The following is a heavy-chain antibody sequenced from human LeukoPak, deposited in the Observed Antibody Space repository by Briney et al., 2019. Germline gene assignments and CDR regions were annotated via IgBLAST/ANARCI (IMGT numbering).Heavy chain of an antibody. CDR3: ARTLVGATPPYYFDY. D-gene: IGHD1-26*01. CDR2: ISSGSSYI. V-gene: IGHV3-21*01. Sequence: GGSLRLSCAASGLTFSRYSMNWVRQAPGKGLEWVSSISSGSSYIYYADSVKGRFTISRDNAKNSLYLQMNSLRAEDTAVYYCARTLVGATPPYYFDYWGQGTLVTVSS. J-gene: IGHJ4*02. CDR1: GLTFSRYS.